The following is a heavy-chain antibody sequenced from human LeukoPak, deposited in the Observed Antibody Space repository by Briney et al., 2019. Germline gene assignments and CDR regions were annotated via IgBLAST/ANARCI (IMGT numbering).Heavy chain of an antibody. CDR1: GVSITSFY. CDR3: ASTGFCIGGSCYSNYFDH. V-gene: IGHV4-59*08. D-gene: IGHD2-15*01. J-gene: IGHJ4*02. CDR2: IYFSGST. Sequence: SETLSLTCTVSGVSITSFYWSWIRQPPGKGLEWIGYIYFSGSTNYNPSLKSRVTVSLDTTKNQVSLKLSSVSAADTAVYYCASTGFCIGGSCYSNYFDHWGQGTLVTVSS.